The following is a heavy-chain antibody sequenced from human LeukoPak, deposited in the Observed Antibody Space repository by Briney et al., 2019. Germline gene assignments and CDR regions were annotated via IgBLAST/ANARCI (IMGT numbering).Heavy chain of an antibody. Sequence: ASVKVSCKASGYTFTSYGISWVRQAPGQGLEWMGWISAYNGSTNYAQKLQGRVTMTTDTSTSTAYMELRSLRSDDTAVYYCARDSPLNYYDSSGYYPKFDYWGQGTLVTVSS. J-gene: IGHJ4*02. V-gene: IGHV1-18*01. CDR3: ARDSPLNYYDSSGYYPKFDY. D-gene: IGHD3-22*01. CDR1: GYTFTSYG. CDR2: ISAYNGST.